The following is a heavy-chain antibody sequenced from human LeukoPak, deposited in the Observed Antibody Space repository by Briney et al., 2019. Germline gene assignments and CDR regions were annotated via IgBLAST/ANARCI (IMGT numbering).Heavy chain of an antibody. D-gene: IGHD3-3*01. CDR1: GFTFSSYG. CDR3: ARDLTPIYDFWSDRDPVGAFDI. V-gene: IGHV3-30*03. CDR2: ISYDGSNK. Sequence: GGSLRLSCAASGFTFSSYGMHWVRQAPGKGLEWVAVISYDGSNKYYADSVKGRFTISRDNSKNTLYLQMNSLRAEDTAVYYCARDLTPIYDFWSDRDPVGAFDIWGQGTMVTVSS. J-gene: IGHJ3*02.